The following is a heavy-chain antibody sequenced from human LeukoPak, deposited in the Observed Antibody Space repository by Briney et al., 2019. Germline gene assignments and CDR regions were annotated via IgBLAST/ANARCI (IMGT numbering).Heavy chain of an antibody. Sequence: GGSLRLSCAASGFTFSSYAMSWVRQAPGKGLEWVSAISGSGGSTYYSDSVKGRFTISRDNSKNTLYLQMNSLRAEDTAVYYCARGGRAHDAFDIWGQGTMVTVSS. V-gene: IGHV3-23*01. CDR3: ARGGRAHDAFDI. CDR1: GFTFSSYA. J-gene: IGHJ3*02. CDR2: ISGSGGST. D-gene: IGHD3/OR15-3a*01.